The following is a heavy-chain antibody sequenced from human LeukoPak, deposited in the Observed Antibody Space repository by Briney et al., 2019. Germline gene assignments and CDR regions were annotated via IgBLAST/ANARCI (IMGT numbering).Heavy chain of an antibody. V-gene: IGHV1-2*04. Sequence: ASVKVSCKASGYTFTGYYMHWVRQAPGQGLEWMGWINPNSGGTNYAQKFQGWVTMTRDTSISTAYMELSRLRSDDTAVYYCARGYGIQLWSYYFDYWGQGTLVTVSS. CDR1: GYTFTGYY. D-gene: IGHD5-18*01. CDR3: ARGYGIQLWSYYFDY. CDR2: INPNSGGT. J-gene: IGHJ4*02.